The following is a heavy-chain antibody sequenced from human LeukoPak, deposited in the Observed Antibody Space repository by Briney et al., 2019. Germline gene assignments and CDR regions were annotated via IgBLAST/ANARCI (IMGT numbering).Heavy chain of an antibody. J-gene: IGHJ3*02. V-gene: IGHV1-8*01. CDR3: GRQIRAGAFDI. D-gene: IGHD6-19*01. CDR1: GYTFTSYD. CDR2: MNPNSGNT. Sequence: ASVKVSCKASGYTFTSYDINWVRQATGQGLEWMGWMNPNSGNTGYAQKFQGRVTMTRDTSISTAYMELSSLTSDDTAVYYCGRQIRAGAFDIWGQGTLVTVSS.